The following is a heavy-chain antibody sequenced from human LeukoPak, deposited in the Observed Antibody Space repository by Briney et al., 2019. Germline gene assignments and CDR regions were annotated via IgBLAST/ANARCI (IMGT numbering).Heavy chain of an antibody. D-gene: IGHD6-13*01. CDR1: GFTFDDYA. CDR3: AKSGYSTNWFDP. CDR2: ISWNSGSI. V-gene: IGHV3-9*01. J-gene: IGHJ5*02. Sequence: GGSLRLSCAASGFTFDDYAMHWVRQAPGKGLEWVSGISWNSGSIGYADSVKGRFTISRDNAKNSLYLQMNSLRAEDTALYYCAKSGYSTNWFDPWGQGTLVTVPS.